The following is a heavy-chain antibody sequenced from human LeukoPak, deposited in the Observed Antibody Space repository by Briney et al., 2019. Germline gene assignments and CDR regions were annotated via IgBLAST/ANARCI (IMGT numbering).Heavy chain of an antibody. Sequence: ASVTVSFKASGYTFTGYYFHWVRQAPGQGLEGMGWINPNTAGTNYAQKFLGGVTLTWDTSISTAYMELNRLTSDDTAVYYCATSAGDYRAGHYYYMGVWGKGTSVTVSS. CDR3: ATSAGDYRAGHYYYMGV. CDR2: INPNTAGT. J-gene: IGHJ6*03. V-gene: IGHV1-2*02. D-gene: IGHD4-11*01. CDR1: GYTFTGYY.